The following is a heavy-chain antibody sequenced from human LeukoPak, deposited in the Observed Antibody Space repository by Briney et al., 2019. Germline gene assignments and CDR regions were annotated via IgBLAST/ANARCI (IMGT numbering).Heavy chain of an antibody. CDR1: GFTFSSYG. CDR2: IRYDGSNK. Sequence: GGSLRLSCAASGFTFSSYGMHWVRQAPGKGLEWVAFIRYDGSNKYYADSVKGRFTISRDNSKNTLYLQMNSLRAEDTAVYYCAKNSHYDFWSGYSDYWGQGTLVTVSS. J-gene: IGHJ4*02. CDR3: AKNSHYDFWSGYSDY. V-gene: IGHV3-30*02. D-gene: IGHD3-3*01.